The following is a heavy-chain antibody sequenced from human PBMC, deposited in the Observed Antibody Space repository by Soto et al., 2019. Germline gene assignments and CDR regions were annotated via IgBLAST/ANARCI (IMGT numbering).Heavy chain of an antibody. CDR1: GYSFTSYW. D-gene: IGHD3-9*01. Sequence: GESLKISCKGSGYSFTSYWIGWVRQMPGKGLEWMGIIYPGDSDTRYSPSFQGQVTISADKSISTAYLQWSSLKASDTAMYYCASHQYDILTGYYRWGQGTLVTVSS. V-gene: IGHV5-51*01. J-gene: IGHJ4*02. CDR3: ASHQYDILTGYYR. CDR2: IYPGDSDT.